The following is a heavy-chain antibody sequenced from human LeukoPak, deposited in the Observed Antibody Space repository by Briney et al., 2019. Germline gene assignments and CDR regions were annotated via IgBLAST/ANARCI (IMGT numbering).Heavy chain of an antibody. D-gene: IGHD3-3*01. J-gene: IGHJ4*02. CDR3: AAMGSAYYGDFDY. V-gene: IGHV5-10-1*01. Sequence: GESLKISCQGSGSSFTGYWISWVRRLPGKGLEWMGKINPSDSYTNFSPSFQGHVTISADKSINTAYLQWSSLKASDTAMYYCAAMGSAYYGDFDYWGQGTLVTVSS. CDR2: INPSDSYT. CDR1: GSSFTGYW.